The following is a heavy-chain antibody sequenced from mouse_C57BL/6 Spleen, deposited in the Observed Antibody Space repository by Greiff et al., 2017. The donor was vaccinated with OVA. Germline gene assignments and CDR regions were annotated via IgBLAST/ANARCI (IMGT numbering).Heavy chain of an antibody. CDR3: ARGCDGDSAWFAY. D-gene: IGHD2-13*01. CDR2: ISYDGSN. V-gene: IGHV3-6*01. J-gene: IGHJ3*01. Sequence: EVQLQESGPGLVKPSQSLSLTCSVSGYSFTSGYYWYWIRQLPGNKLEWMGYISYDGSNNYNPPLKNRISITRDTSKNQFFLKLNSVTTEDTATYYCARGCDGDSAWFAYWGQGTLVTVSA. CDR1: GYSFTSGYY.